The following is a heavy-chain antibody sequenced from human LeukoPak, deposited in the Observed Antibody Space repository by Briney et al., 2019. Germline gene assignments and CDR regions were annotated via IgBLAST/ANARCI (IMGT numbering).Heavy chain of an antibody. CDR1: GFTFSSYA. Sequence: GGSLRLSCAASGFTFSSYAMSWVRQAPGKGLEWVSTISGSGGSTYYADSVKGRFTISRDNSKNTLYVQMNSLRAEDTAVYYCAKGRGIVVVVAAIFDYWGQGTLVTVSS. J-gene: IGHJ4*02. V-gene: IGHV3-23*01. CDR2: ISGSGGST. CDR3: AKGRGIVVVVAAIFDY. D-gene: IGHD2-15*01.